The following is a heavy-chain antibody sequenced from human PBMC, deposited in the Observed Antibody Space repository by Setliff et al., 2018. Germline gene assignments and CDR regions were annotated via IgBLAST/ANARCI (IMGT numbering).Heavy chain of an antibody. Sequence: PGGSLRLSCAASGFTFSNYYMTWIRQAPGKGLEWISYIHDSGNPTYYADSVKGRFTVSRDNAKNSLYLQMTSLRAEDTAVYYCARVHYETSTYSPTLFDHWGQGALVTVSS. D-gene: IGHD3-22*01. CDR1: GFTFSNYY. CDR2: IHDSGNPT. V-gene: IGHV3-11*01. J-gene: IGHJ4*02. CDR3: ARVHYETSTYSPTLFDH.